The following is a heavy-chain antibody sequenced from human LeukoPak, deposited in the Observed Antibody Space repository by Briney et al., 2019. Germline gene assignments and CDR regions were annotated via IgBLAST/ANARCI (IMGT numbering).Heavy chain of an antibody. V-gene: IGHV3-48*03. CDR2: ISSSGSTI. CDR1: GFTFSSYE. J-gene: IGHJ5*02. Sequence: PGGSLRLSCAASGFTFSSYEMNWVRQAPGKGLEWVSYISSSGSTIYYADSVKGRFTISRDNAKNSLCLQMNSLRAEDTAVYYCARNIYGSGSYPVWFDPWGQGTLVTVSS. CDR3: ARNIYGSGSYPVWFDP. D-gene: IGHD3-10*01.